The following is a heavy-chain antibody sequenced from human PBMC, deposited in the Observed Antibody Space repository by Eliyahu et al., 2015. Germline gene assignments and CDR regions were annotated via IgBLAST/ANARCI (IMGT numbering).Heavy chain of an antibody. Sequence: QVLLRESGPGLVEPSETLSLTCAVSGGSVSSGNYYWXWIRQPPGKGLEWIGYVFSSGSTNYNPSLKSRVTISADRSRNHFSLRLSSATAADSAVYYCARDFDFFFDYWGQGTLITVSS. CDR2: VFSSGST. CDR1: GGSVSSGNYY. D-gene: IGHD3-3*01. CDR3: ARDFDFFFDY. J-gene: IGHJ4*02. V-gene: IGHV4-61*03.